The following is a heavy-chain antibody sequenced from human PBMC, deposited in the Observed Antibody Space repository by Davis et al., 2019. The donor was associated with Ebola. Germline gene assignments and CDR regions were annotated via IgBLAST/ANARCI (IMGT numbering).Heavy chain of an antibody. CDR3: TRHQRGSYGSGSYNWFDP. D-gene: IGHD3-10*01. CDR1: GNSFTSHW. CDR2: IYTGDSDT. Sequence: GESLKISCKDSGNSFTSHWIGWVRQMPGKGLEWMGIIYTGDSDTRYSPSFRGQVTISADKSIKTAFLQWSSLKASDTAMYYCTRHQRGSYGSGSYNWFDPWGQGTLVTVSS. J-gene: IGHJ5*02. V-gene: IGHV5-51*01.